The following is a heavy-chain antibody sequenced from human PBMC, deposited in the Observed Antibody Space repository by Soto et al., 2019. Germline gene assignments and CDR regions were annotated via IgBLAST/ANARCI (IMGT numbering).Heavy chain of an antibody. V-gene: IGHV3-30*18. CDR2: ISYDGTNE. D-gene: IGHD6-19*01. CDR1: GFAFSSYG. CDR3: AKRYSSGWYYYYGMDV. J-gene: IGHJ6*02. Sequence: GGSLRLSCAASGFAFSSYGFHWVRQAPGRGLEWVALISYDGTNEYYADSVKGRFTISRDNSKNTLYLQMNSLRAEDTAVYYCAKRYSSGWYYYYGMDVWGQGTTVTVSS.